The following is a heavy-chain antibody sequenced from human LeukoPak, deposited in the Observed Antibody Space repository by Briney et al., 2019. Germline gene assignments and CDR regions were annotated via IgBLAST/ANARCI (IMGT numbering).Heavy chain of an antibody. CDR1: GGSISSYY. J-gene: IGHJ1*01. V-gene: IGHV4-59*01. D-gene: IGHD3-22*01. CDR3: AREIDSSGYRGLGYFQH. Sequence: SETLSLTCTVSGGSISSYYWSWIRQPPGKGLEWVGYIYYRGSTTYNPSLKSRVTISVDTSKNQFSLKLSSVTAADTAVYYCAREIDSSGYRGLGYFQHWGQGTLVTVSS. CDR2: IYYRGST.